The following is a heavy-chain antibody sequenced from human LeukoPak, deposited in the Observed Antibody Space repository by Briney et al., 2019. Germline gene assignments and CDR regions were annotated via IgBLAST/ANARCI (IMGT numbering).Heavy chain of an antibody. Sequence: SVKVSCKASGGTFSSYAISWVRQAPGQGLEWMGGIIPIFGTANYAQKFQGRVTITADESTSTVYMELSSLRSEDTAVFYCARGYGSSVRLIGMVVRGQGTTVTVSS. CDR1: GGTFSSYA. CDR2: IIPIFGTA. D-gene: IGHD3-16*01. J-gene: IGHJ6*02. V-gene: IGHV1-69*13. CDR3: ARGYGSSVRLIGMVV.